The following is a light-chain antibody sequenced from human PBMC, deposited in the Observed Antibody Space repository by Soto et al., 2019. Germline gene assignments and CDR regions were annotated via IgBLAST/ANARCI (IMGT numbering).Light chain of an antibody. J-gene: IGLJ3*02. CDR1: SSDVGSYSL. Sequence: QSALTQPASVSGSPGRSITISCTGASSDVGSYSLVSWYQHHPGKAPKLMIYEGTKRPSGVSNRFSASKSGNTASLTISGLQDEDEADYYCCSYTGGSTWVFGGGTKLTVL. V-gene: IGLV2-23*01. CDR3: CSYTGGSTWV. CDR2: EGT.